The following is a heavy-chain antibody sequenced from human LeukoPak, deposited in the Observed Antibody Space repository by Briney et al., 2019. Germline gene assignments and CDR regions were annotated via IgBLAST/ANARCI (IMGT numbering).Heavy chain of an antibody. CDR2: ISPNSGGT. J-gene: IGHJ4*02. Sequence: ASVKVSCKASGYTFTGYYMHWVRQAPGQGLEWMGWISPNSGGTNYAQKFQGRVTMTRDTSISTAYMELSRPRSDDTAVYYCARDHPYSNFDYWGQGTLVTVSS. CDR3: ARDHPYSNFDY. V-gene: IGHV1-2*02. CDR1: GYTFTGYY. D-gene: IGHD4-11*01.